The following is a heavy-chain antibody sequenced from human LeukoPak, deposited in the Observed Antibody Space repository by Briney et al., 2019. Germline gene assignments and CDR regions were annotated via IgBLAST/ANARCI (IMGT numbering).Heavy chain of an antibody. D-gene: IGHD2-15*01. CDR1: GYTFTGHY. CDR2: INPSGGST. Sequence: ASVKVSCKASGYTFTGHYIHWVRQAPGQGLEWMGIINPSGGSTSYAQKFQGRVTMTRDTSTSTVYMELSSLRSEDTAVYYCARVRSELGWFDPWGQGTLVTVSS. CDR3: ARVRSELGWFDP. V-gene: IGHV1-46*01. J-gene: IGHJ5*02.